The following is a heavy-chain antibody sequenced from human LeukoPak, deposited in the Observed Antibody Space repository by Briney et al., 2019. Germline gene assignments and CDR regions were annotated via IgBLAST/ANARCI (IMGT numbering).Heavy chain of an antibody. CDR1: GFTFSSYE. J-gene: IGHJ4*02. CDR2: ISSSSSTI. Sequence: QAGGSLRLSCAASGFTFSSYEMNWVRQAPGKGLEWVSYISSSSSTIYYADSVKGRFTISRDNAKNSLYLQMNSLRAEDTAVYYCARERLAAADYWGQGTLVTVSS. CDR3: ARERLAAADY. D-gene: IGHD6-13*01. V-gene: IGHV3-48*01.